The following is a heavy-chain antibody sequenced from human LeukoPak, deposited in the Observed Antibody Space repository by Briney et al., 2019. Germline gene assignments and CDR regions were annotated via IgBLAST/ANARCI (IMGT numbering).Heavy chain of an antibody. CDR1: GFTFSSYA. J-gene: IGHJ4*02. Sequence: GGSLRLSCAASGFTFSSYAMHWVRQAPGKGLEWVAVISYDGSNKYYADSVKGRFTISRDNSKNTLYLQMNSLRAEDTAVYYCARDAVRGVTTFIYWGQGTLVTVSS. CDR2: ISYDGSNK. D-gene: IGHD3-10*01. CDR3: ARDAVRGVTTFIY. V-gene: IGHV3-30-3*01.